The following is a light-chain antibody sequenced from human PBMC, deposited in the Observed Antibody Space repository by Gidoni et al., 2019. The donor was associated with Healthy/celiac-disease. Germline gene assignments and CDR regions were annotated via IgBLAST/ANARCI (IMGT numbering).Light chain of an antibody. V-gene: IGLV2-23*01. CDR2: EGS. Sequence: QSALTQPASVSGSPGPSITISCTGTSSDVGSYNLVSWYQQHPGKAPKLMIYEGSKRPSGVSNRFSGSKSGNTASRTISGLQAEDEADYYCCSYAGSSTSRVFGGGTKLTVL. CDR3: CSYAGSSTSRV. CDR1: SSDVGSYNL. J-gene: IGLJ3*02.